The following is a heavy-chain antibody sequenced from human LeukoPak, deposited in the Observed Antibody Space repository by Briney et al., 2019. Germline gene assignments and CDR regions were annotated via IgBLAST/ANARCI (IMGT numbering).Heavy chain of an antibody. D-gene: IGHD4-17*01. CDR3: AAQGGSGDLRY. CDR2: IKRIIDGGTT. V-gene: IGHV3-15*01. J-gene: IGHJ4*02. Sequence: SGGSLRLSCAASGFTFSNTWMNWVRQAPGKGLELVGRIKRIIDGGTTDYAAPVKGRFTVSRDDSINTLYLQMSSLKTEDTAVYYCAAQGGSGDLRYWGQGTLVTVSS. CDR1: GFTFSNTW.